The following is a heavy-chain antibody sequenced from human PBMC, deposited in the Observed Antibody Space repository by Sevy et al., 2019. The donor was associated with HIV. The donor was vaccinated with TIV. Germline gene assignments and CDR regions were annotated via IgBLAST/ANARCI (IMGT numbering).Heavy chain of an antibody. V-gene: IGHV3-30*02. J-gene: IGHJ6*02. Sequence: GGSLRLSCAASGFTFSTYDMHWVRQAPGKGLEWVAYIRYDGSNKYYGDSVRGRFTITRDNSKSTLYVQLNSLRAEDTAVYYCVRGRQTTQEWLEEIDYYYGMDVWGQGTSVTVSS. D-gene: IGHD2-8*01. CDR2: IRYDGSNK. CDR3: VRGRQTTQEWLEEIDYYYGMDV. CDR1: GFTFSTYD.